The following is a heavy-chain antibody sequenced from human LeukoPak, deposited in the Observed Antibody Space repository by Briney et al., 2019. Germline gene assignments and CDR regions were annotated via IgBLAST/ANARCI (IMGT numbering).Heavy chain of an antibody. D-gene: IGHD6-13*01. CDR1: GGTFSSYA. CDR2: IIPIFGTA. J-gene: IGHJ4*02. V-gene: IGHV1-69*13. CDR3: ASSRLYSSSWYYFDY. Sequence: VASVKVSCKASGGTFSSYAISWVRQAPGQGLEWMGGIIPIFGTANYAQKFQGRVTITADESTSTAYMELSSLRSEDTAVYYCASSRLYSSSWYYFDYWGQGTLLTVSS.